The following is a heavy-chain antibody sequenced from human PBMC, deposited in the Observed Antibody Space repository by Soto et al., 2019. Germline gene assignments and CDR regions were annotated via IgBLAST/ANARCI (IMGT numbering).Heavy chain of an antibody. CDR3: ARVMAGVVVPAAIVDYYYYMDA. D-gene: IGHD2-2*01. Sequence: ASVKVSCKASGYTFTSYGISWVRQAPGQGLEWMGWISAYNGNTNYAQKLQGRVTMTTDTSTSTAYMELRSLRSDDTAAYYCARVMAGVVVPAAIVDYYYYMDAWGKGTTITV. J-gene: IGHJ6*03. CDR1: GYTFTSYG. V-gene: IGHV1-18*01. CDR2: ISAYNGNT.